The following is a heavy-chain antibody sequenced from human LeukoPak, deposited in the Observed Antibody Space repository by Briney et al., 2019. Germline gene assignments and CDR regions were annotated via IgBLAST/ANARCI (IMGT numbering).Heavy chain of an antibody. CDR3: AKGSGSGWYGWFAP. V-gene: IGHV3-23*01. CDR2: IDASGGAT. Sequence: GGSLRLSCTASGFTLGSHDMHWVRQAPGKGLEWVSSIDASGGATYYADSVKGRFTISRDNSKNTFYLQMNSLRAEDTAVYSCAKGSGSGWYGWFAPWGQGTLVTVPS. CDR1: GFTLGSHD. J-gene: IGHJ5*02. D-gene: IGHD6-19*01.